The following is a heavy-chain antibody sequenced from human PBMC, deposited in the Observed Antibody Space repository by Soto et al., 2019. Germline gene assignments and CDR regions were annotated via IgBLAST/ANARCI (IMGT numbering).Heavy chain of an antibody. CDR1: GGSISSGDYY. Sequence: SETLSLTCTVSGGSISSGDYYWSWIRQPPGKGLEWIGYIYYSGSTYYNPSLKSRVTISVDTSKNQFSLKLSSVTAADTAVYYCAGPGIRGYSSFDYWGQGTRVTVSS. V-gene: IGHV4-30-4*01. J-gene: IGHJ4*02. CDR3: AGPGIRGYSSFDY. D-gene: IGHD5-12*01. CDR2: IYYSGST.